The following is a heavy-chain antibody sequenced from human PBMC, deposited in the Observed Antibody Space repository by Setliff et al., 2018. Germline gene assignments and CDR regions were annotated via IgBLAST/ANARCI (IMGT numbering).Heavy chain of an antibody. CDR3: ARHIAGYADGHYTATYPYYYMDV. CDR1: GYIFTQKW. V-gene: IGHV5-51*01. Sequence: GESLKISCKGSGYIFTQKWIGWVRQMPGKGLEWMGVIYPGDSDIRYSPAFEGQVTISADKSINTAYLQGSSLKASDSATYYCARHIAGYADGHYTATYPYYYMDVWGKGTTVTVSS. CDR2: IYPGDSDI. J-gene: IGHJ6*03. D-gene: IGHD4-17*01.